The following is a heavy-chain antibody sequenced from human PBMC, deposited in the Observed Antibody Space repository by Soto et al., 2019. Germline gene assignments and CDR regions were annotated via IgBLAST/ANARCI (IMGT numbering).Heavy chain of an antibody. CDR1: GGSISSGGYY. CDR3: ARARIAAAGVSFNWFDP. Sequence: QVQLQESGPGLVKPSQTLSLTCTVSGGSISSGGYYWSWIRQHPGKGLEWIGYIYYSGSTYYNPSLMSRVTISVDTSKNQFSLKLSSVTAADTAVYYCARARIAAAGVSFNWFDPWGQGTLVTVSS. D-gene: IGHD6-13*01. V-gene: IGHV4-31*03. CDR2: IYYSGST. J-gene: IGHJ5*02.